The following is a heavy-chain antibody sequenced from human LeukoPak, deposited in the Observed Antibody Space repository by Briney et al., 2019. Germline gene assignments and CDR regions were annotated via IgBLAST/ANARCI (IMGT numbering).Heavy chain of an antibody. Sequence: ASVKVSCKASGYTFTSYGINWVRQATGQGLEWMGWMNPNSGNTGYAQKFQGRVTMTRNTSISTAYMELSSLRSEDTAVYCCARSWFGELLYGYYYGMDVWGQGTTVTVSS. D-gene: IGHD3-10*01. CDR1: GYTFTSYG. CDR3: ARSWFGELLYGYYYGMDV. J-gene: IGHJ6*02. CDR2: MNPNSGNT. V-gene: IGHV1-8*01.